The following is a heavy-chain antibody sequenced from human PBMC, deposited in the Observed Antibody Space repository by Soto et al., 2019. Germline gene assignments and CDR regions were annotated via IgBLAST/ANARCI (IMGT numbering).Heavy chain of an antibody. D-gene: IGHD2-2*01. Sequence: QVQLVQSGAEVKKPGSSVKVSCKASGGTFSSYAISWVRQAPGQGLEWMGGIIPIFGTANYAQKFQGRVTITADESTSTAYMELSSLRSEDTAVYYCARQIVVVPAVEKGWFYPWGQGTLVTVSS. CDR1: GGTFSSYA. CDR3: ARQIVVVPAVEKGWFYP. CDR2: IIPIFGTA. J-gene: IGHJ5*02. V-gene: IGHV1-69*01.